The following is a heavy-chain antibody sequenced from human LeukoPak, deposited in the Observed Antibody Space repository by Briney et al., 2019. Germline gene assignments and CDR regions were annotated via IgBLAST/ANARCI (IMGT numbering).Heavy chain of an antibody. D-gene: IGHD6-13*01. Sequence: PGGSLRLSCAASGFTFSSYGMHWVRQAPGKGLEWVAVIWYDGSNKYYADSVKGRFTISRDNSKNTLYLQMNSLRAKDTAVYYCARDSSSWYPPYGMDVWGKGTTVTVSS. CDR3: ARDSSSWYPPYGMDV. V-gene: IGHV3-33*01. CDR1: GFTFSSYG. J-gene: IGHJ6*04. CDR2: IWYDGSNK.